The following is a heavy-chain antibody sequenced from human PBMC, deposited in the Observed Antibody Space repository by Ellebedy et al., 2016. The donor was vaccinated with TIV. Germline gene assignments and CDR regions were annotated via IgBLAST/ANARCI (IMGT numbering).Heavy chain of an antibody. D-gene: IGHD2-15*01. V-gene: IGHV3-7*01. CDR3: ARPGRDCNADNCYSWVDY. CDR1: GFTFSNYW. Sequence: PGGSLRLSCAASGFTFSNYWMTWVRQAPGQGLEWVANIKQDGTKEYYVDSVRGRFTISRDNAKNSLYLQMNSLRVEDTAVYYCARPGRDCNADNCYSWVDYWGQGTLVTVSS. J-gene: IGHJ4*02. CDR2: IKQDGTKE.